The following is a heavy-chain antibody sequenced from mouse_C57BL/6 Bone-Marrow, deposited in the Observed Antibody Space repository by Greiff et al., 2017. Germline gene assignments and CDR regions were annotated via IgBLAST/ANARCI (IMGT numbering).Heavy chain of an antibody. D-gene: IGHD2-4*01. CDR3: TLIYYDYDPAWFAY. J-gene: IGHJ3*01. V-gene: IGHV14-4*01. CDR2: IDPENGDT. CDR1: GFNIKDDY. Sequence: EVQLQQSGAELVRPGASVKLSCTASGFNIKDDYMHWVKQRPEQGLEWIGWIDPENGDTEYASKFQGKATITADTSSNTAYLQLSSLTSEDTAVYYCTLIYYDYDPAWFAYWGQRTLVTVSA.